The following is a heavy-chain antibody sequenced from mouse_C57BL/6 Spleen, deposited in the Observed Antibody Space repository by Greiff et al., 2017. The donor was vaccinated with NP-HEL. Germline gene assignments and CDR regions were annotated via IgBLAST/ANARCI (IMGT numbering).Heavy chain of an antibody. D-gene: IGHD2-3*01. J-gene: IGHJ4*01. CDR1: GFSLTSYG. CDR3: AKDIYDGYSFYAMDY. Sequence: VKLMESGPGLVQPSQSLSITCTVSGFSLTSYGVHWVRQSPGKGLEWLGVIWSGGSTDYNAAFISRLSISKDNSKSQVFFKMNSLQADDTAIYYCAKDIYDGYSFYAMDYWGQGTSVTVSS. CDR2: IWSGGST. V-gene: IGHV2-2*01.